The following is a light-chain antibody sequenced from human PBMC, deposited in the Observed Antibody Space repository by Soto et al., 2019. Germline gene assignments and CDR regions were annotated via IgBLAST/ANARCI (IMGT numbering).Light chain of an antibody. CDR2: WAS. V-gene: IGKV4-1*01. CDR1: QSVLYSSNNKNY. J-gene: IGKJ2*01. Sequence: DIVMTQSPDSLAVSLGERATINCKSSQSVLYSSNNKNYLAWYQQKPGQPPKLLIYWASTRESGVPDRFSGSGYGTDFTLTISSLQAEDVAVYYCQQYYSTPYTFGQGNKLEIK. CDR3: QQYYSTPYT.